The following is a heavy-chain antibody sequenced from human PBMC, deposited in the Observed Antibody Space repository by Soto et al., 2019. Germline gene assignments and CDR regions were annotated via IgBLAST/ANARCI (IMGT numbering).Heavy chain of an antibody. CDR1: GGTFSSYT. V-gene: IGHV1-69*04. CDR3: ARDKPYYDFWSGYNSFYYGMDV. Sequence: SVKVSCKASGGTFSSYTISWVRQAPGQGLEWMGRIIPILGIANYAQKFQGRVTITADTSASTAYMELSSLRSEDTAVYYCARDKPYYDFWSGYNSFYYGMDVWGQGTTVTVSS. D-gene: IGHD3-3*01. CDR2: IIPILGIA. J-gene: IGHJ6*02.